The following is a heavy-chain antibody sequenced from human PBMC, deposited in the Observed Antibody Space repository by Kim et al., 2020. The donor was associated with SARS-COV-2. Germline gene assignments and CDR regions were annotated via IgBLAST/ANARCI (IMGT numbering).Heavy chain of an antibody. CDR1: GFTFGDYA. CDR2: IRSKAYGGTT. V-gene: IGHV3-49*03. CDR3: TRVNYYYGMDV. Sequence: SLRLSCTASGFTFGDYAMSWFRQAPGKGLECVGFIRSKAYGGTTEYAASVKGRFTISRDDSKSIAYLQMNSLKTEDTAVYYCTRVNYYYGMDVWGQGTTVTVSS. J-gene: IGHJ6*02.